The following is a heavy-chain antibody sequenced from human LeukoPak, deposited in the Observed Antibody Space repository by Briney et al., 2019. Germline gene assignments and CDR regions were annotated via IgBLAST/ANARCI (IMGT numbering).Heavy chain of an antibody. D-gene: IGHD6-13*01. Sequence: SETLSLTCTVSGGPISSSSYYWGWIRQPPGKGLEWIGSIYYSGSTYYNPSLKSRVTISVDTSKNQFSLKLSSVTAADTAVYYCARERIAAAGVIDYWGQGTLVTVSS. CDR3: ARERIAAAGVIDY. J-gene: IGHJ4*02. V-gene: IGHV4-39*07. CDR1: GGPISSSSYY. CDR2: IYYSGST.